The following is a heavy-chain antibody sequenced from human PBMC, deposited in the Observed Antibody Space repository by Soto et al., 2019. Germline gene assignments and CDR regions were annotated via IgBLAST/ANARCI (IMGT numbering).Heavy chain of an antibody. V-gene: IGHV4-39*01. CDR1: GGSISSSRYY. CDR3: ARLAGRGLFDY. D-gene: IGHD3-22*01. Sequence: QLQLQESGPGLVKPSETLSLTCTVSGGSISSSRYYWGWIRQPPGKGLEWIGSIYYSGSTYYNPSLKSRVTISVDTSKNQFSLKLSSVTAADTAVYYCARLAGRGLFDYWGQGTLVTVSS. J-gene: IGHJ4*02. CDR2: IYYSGST.